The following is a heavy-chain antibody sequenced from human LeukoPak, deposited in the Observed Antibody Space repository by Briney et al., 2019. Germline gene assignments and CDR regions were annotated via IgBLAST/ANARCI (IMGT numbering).Heavy chain of an antibody. J-gene: IGHJ4*02. D-gene: IGHD6-13*01. V-gene: IGHV3-23*01. CDR3: AAGSSWYRLDY. CDR2: ISGRGGST. Sequence: QAGGSLRLSCAASGFTFSSYAMSWVRQAPGKGLEWVSAISGRGGSTYYPDSVKGRFTISRDNSKNTLYLQMNSLRAEDTAVYYCAAGSSWYRLDYWGQGTLVTVSS. CDR1: GFTFSSYA.